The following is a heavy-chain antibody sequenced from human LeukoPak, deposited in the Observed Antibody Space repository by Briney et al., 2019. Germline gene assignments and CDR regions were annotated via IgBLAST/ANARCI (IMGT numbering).Heavy chain of an antibody. Sequence: SETLSLTCAVYGGSFSGYYWSWVRQPPGKGLEWIGDINHSGSTNYNPSLKSRVTISVDTSKNQFSLKLSSVTAADTAVYYCASIHFWSGSDYWGQGTLVTVSS. CDR3: ASIHFWSGSDY. CDR1: GGSFSGYY. D-gene: IGHD3-3*02. J-gene: IGHJ4*02. V-gene: IGHV4-34*01. CDR2: INHSGST.